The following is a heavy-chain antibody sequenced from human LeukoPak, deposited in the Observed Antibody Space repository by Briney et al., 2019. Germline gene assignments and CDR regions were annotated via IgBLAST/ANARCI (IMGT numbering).Heavy chain of an antibody. J-gene: IGHJ4*02. CDR3: ARGPGSSSHFDY. CDR2: IWYDGSNK. CDR1: GFTFSSYA. D-gene: IGHD6-13*01. Sequence: GALRLSCAASGFTFSSYAMHWVRQAPGKGLEWVAVIWYDGSNKYYADSVKGRFTISRDNSKNTLYLQMNSLRAEDTAVYYCARGPGSSSHFDYWGQGTLVTVSS. V-gene: IGHV3-33*08.